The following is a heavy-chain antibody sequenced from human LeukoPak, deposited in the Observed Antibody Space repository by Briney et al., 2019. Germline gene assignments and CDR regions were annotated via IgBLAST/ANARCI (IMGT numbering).Heavy chain of an antibody. V-gene: IGHV1-2*06. CDR1: AYTFTGYS. CDR3: ARQRYGYYLDY. CDR2: ISPNTGGP. J-gene: IGHJ4*02. D-gene: IGHD5-18*01. Sequence: GASVKVSCRASAYTFTGYSMHWVRQAPGQGLEWVGRISPNTGGPNYAEKFQGRVTMTRDTSISTAYMELRRLRYDDTAVYYCARQRYGYYLDYWGQGTLVNVSS.